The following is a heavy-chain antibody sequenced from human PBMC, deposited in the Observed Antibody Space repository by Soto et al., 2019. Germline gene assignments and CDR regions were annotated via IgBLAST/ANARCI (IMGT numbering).Heavy chain of an antibody. CDR3: AHATFDTIAAAGTDWFDP. J-gene: IGHJ5*02. V-gene: IGHV2-5*02. D-gene: IGHD6-13*01. CDR1: GFSLSTSGVG. Sequence: SGPTLVNPTQTLTLTCTFSGFSLSTSGVGVGWIRQPPGKALEWLALIYWDDDKRYSPSLKSRLTITKDTSKNQVVLTMTNMDPVDTATYYCAHATFDTIAAAGTDWFDPWGQGTLVTVSS. CDR2: IYWDDDK.